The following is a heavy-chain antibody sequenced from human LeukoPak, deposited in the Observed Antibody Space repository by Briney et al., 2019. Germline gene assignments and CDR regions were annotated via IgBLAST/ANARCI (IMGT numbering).Heavy chain of an antibody. CDR1: GYTFTGYY. Sequence: ASVKVSCKASGYTFTGYYMHWVRQAPGQGLEWMGWINPNSGGTNYAQKFQGRVTMTRDTSISTAYMELSRLRSDDTAVYYCARGNWYYDFWSGYSKPGAFDIWGQGTMVTVSS. J-gene: IGHJ3*02. V-gene: IGHV1-2*02. CDR3: ARGNWYYDFWSGYSKPGAFDI. CDR2: INPNSGGT. D-gene: IGHD3-3*01.